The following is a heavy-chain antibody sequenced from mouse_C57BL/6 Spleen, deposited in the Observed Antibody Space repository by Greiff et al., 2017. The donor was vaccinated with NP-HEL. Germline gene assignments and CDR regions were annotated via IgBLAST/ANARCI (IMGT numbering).Heavy chain of an antibody. J-gene: IGHJ2*01. CDR1: GYTFTDYY. Sequence: QVQLKESGAELVRPGASVKLSCKASGYTFTDYYINWVKQRPGQGLEWIARIYPGSGNTYYNEKFKGKATLTAEKSSSTAYMQLSSLTSEDSAVYFCARDDYPFDYWGQGTTLTVSS. V-gene: IGHV1-76*01. D-gene: IGHD2-4*01. CDR3: ARDDYPFDY. CDR2: IYPGSGNT.